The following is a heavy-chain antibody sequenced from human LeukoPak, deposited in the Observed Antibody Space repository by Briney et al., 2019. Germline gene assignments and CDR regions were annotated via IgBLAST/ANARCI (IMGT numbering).Heavy chain of an antibody. J-gene: IGHJ1*01. V-gene: IGHV4-59*12. CDR3: ARGPKGWYPKYFQH. CDR2: IYYSGST. Sequence: SETLSLTCTVSGGSISTYYWSWIRQPPGKGLEWIGYIYYSGSTNYNPSLKSRVTISVDTSKNQFSLKLSSVTAADTAVYYCARGPKGWYPKYFQHWGQGTLVTVSS. CDR1: GGSISTYY. D-gene: IGHD6-19*01.